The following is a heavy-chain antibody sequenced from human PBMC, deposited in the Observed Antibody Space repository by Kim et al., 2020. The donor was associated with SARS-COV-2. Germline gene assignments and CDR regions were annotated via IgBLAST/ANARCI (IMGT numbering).Heavy chain of an antibody. D-gene: IGHD3-9*01. Sequence: GGSLRLSCAASGFTFSSYEMNWVRQAPGKGLEWVSYISSSGSTIYYGDSVKGRFTISRDNAKNSLYLQMNSLRAEDTAVYYCARAKFDWLLYSYGMDVWGQGTTVTVSS. CDR3: ARAKFDWLLYSYGMDV. CDR2: ISSSGSTI. V-gene: IGHV3-48*03. CDR1: GFTFSSYE. J-gene: IGHJ6*02.